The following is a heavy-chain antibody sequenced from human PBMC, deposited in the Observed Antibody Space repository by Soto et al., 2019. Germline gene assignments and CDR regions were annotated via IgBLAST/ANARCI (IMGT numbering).Heavy chain of an antibody. CDR3: ARHSSGYYLYDD. CDR1: GGSISSGDYY. V-gene: IGHV4-30-4*01. CDR2: SYYSGST. D-gene: IGHD3-22*01. Sequence: SETLSLTCTVSGGSISSGDYYWSWIRQPPGKGLEWIGYSYYSGSTYYNPSLKSRVTISVDTSKNQFSLKLSSVTAADTAVYYCARHSSGYYLYDDWGQGTPVTVSS. J-gene: IGHJ4*02.